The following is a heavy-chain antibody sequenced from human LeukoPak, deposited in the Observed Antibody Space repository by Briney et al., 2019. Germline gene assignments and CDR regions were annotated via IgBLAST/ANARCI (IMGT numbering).Heavy chain of an antibody. V-gene: IGHV3-7*01. J-gene: IGHJ4*02. CDR3: ARARSGSYDYFDY. Sequence: GGSLRLSCAASGFTFSIYWMTWFRQAPGKGLEWVANIKEDGSEKYYVDSVKGRFTISRDNAKTSLYLQMNSLRVEDTAVYYCARARSGSYDYFDYWGQGTLVTVSS. CDR1: GFTFSIYW. D-gene: IGHD1-26*01. CDR2: IKEDGSEK.